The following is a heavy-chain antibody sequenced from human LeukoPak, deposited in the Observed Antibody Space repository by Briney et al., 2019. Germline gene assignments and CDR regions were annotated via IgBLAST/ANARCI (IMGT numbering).Heavy chain of an antibody. J-gene: IGHJ5*02. CDR1: GFTFSNAW. CDR2: IKSKTDGGTT. V-gene: IGHV3-15*01. Sequence: PGGSLRLSCAASGFTFSNAWMSWVRQAPGKGLEWVGRIKSKTDGGTTDYAAPVKGRFTISRDDSKNTLYLQMNSLKTEDTAVYYCTTDWARYCSSTSCVDPWGQGTLVTVSS. D-gene: IGHD2-2*01. CDR3: TTDWARYCSSTSCVDP.